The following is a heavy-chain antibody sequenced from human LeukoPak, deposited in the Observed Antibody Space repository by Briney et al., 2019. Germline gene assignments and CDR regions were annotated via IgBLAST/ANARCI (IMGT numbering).Heavy chain of an antibody. CDR3: ATRPDMTTIHIDY. D-gene: IGHD5-24*01. CDR1: GFTFSDYY. Sequence: GGSLRLSCAASGFTFSDYYMSWIRQAPGKGLEWVSYISSSGSTIYYADSVKGRFTISRDNAKNSLYLQMNSLRAEDTAVYYCATRPDMTTIHIDYWGQGTLVTVSS. CDR2: ISSSGSTI. J-gene: IGHJ4*02. V-gene: IGHV3-11*04.